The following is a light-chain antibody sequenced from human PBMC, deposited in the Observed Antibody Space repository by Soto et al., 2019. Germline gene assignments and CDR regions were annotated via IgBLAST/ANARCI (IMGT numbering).Light chain of an antibody. V-gene: IGLV1-40*01. J-gene: IGLJ3*02. CDR3: QSYDSSRSGWV. CDR2: ANS. Sequence: QSVLTQPPSVSGAPGQRVTISCTGSSSNIGAGYDVHWYQQLPGTAPKLIIYANSNRPSGVPDRFSGSKSGTSASLAITWLQAEDEADDYCQSYDSSRSGWVFGGGTKLTVL. CDR1: SSNIGAGYD.